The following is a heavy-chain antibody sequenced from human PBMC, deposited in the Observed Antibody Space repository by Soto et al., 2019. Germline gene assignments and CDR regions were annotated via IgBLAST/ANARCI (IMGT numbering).Heavy chain of an antibody. Sequence: GGSLRLSCAASGFTFDDYAMHWVRQAPGKGLEWVSGISWNSGSIGYADSVKGRFTISRDNAKNSLYLQMNSLRAEDTALYYCAKGHSSGYYCLDYWGQGTLVTVSS. J-gene: IGHJ4*02. CDR3: AKGHSSGYYCLDY. D-gene: IGHD3-22*01. CDR2: ISWNSGSI. V-gene: IGHV3-9*01. CDR1: GFTFDDYA.